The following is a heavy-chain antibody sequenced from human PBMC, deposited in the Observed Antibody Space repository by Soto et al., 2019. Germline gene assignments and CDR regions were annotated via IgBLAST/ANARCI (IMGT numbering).Heavy chain of an antibody. CDR2: IYYSGST. J-gene: IGHJ5*02. CDR1: GGSISSGDYY. V-gene: IGHV4-30-4*01. D-gene: IGHD5-12*01. Sequence: QVQLQESGPGLVKPSQTLSLTCTVSGGSISSGDYYWSWIRQPPGKGLEWIGYIYYSGSTYYNPSLKSRVTIAVDTSKNQFALKLSSVTAADTAVYYCARYSGYEGLRFDPWGQGTLVTVSS. CDR3: ARYSGYEGLRFDP.